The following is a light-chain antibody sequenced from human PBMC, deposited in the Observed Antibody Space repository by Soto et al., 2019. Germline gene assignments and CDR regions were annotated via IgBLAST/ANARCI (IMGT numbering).Light chain of an antibody. Sequence: EIVLTQSPGTLSLSPGDGATLSCRASQSVSSTYLAWYQQTPGQAPRLLIYGASNRATGIPDRFRGSGSGTDFTLTISRLEPEDFAVYYCQQYGGSMTFGQGTRLEIE. CDR3: QQYGGSMT. CDR1: QSVSSTY. CDR2: GAS. J-gene: IGKJ5*01. V-gene: IGKV3-20*01.